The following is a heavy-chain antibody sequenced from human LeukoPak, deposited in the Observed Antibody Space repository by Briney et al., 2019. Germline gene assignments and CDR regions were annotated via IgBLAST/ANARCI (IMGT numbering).Heavy chain of an antibody. D-gene: IGHD3-3*01. V-gene: IGHV3-48*01. Sequence: GGSLRLSCAASGFTFSSYSMNWVRQAPGKGLEWVSYISSSRSTIYYADSVKGRFTISRDNAKNSLYLQMNSLRAEDTAVYYCARGATIFGAAGYWGQGTLVTVSS. CDR2: ISSSRSTI. J-gene: IGHJ4*02. CDR1: GFTFSSYS. CDR3: ARGATIFGAAGY.